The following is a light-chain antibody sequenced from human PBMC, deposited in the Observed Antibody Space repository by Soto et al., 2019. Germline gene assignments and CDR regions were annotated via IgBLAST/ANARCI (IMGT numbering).Light chain of an antibody. CDR1: QTISGW. CDR2: DAS. J-gene: IGKJ3*01. V-gene: IGKV1-5*01. CDR3: QQLFMYPPT. Sequence: DIQMTQSPSTLSASVGDGVTITCRASQTISGWLAWYQQRPGKAPKLLISDASSLRSGVPSRFSGSGSGTEFTLTISSLQPDDFATYYCQQLFMYPPTFGPGTKVDIK.